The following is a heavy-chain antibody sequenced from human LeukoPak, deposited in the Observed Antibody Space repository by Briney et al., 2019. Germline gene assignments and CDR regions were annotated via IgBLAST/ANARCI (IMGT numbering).Heavy chain of an antibody. CDR2: IYYTGST. J-gene: IGHJ4*02. V-gene: IGHV4-31*11. Sequence: SQTLSLTCDVSGGSFSNGGYYWSWIRQHPGKGLECIGNIYYTGSTYYNPSLKSRLNISVDTSKNQFSLNLTSVTAADTAVYYCARLGYDPLRREGDYWGQGTLVTVSS. CDR1: GGSFSNGGYY. D-gene: IGHD3-3*01. CDR3: ARLGYDPLRREGDY.